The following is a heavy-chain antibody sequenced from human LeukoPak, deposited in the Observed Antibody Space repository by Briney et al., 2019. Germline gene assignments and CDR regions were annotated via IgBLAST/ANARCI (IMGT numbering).Heavy chain of an antibody. CDR2: IYYSGST. D-gene: IGHD6-13*01. Sequence: SETLSLTCTVSGGSISSYYWSWIRQPPGKGLEWIEYIYYSGSTNYNPSLKSRVTISVDTSKNQFSLKLSSVTAADTAVYYCARGPIAAARGNWFDPWGQGTLVTVSS. CDR1: GGSISSYY. CDR3: ARGPIAAARGNWFDP. J-gene: IGHJ5*02. V-gene: IGHV4-59*01.